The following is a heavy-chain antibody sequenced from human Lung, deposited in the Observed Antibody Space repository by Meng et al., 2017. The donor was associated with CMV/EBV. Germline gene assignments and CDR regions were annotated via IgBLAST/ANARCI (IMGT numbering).Heavy chain of an antibody. CDR3: ARETHGSGSYYDY. Sequence: VSGGSISRCGYYWSWIRQPPGKGLEWIGYIYYSGSTYYNPSLKSRVTISVDTSKNQFSLKLSSVTAADTAVYYCARETHGSGSYYDYWGQGTLVTVSS. CDR1: GGSISRCGYY. D-gene: IGHD3-10*01. V-gene: IGHV4-30-4*01. CDR2: IYYSGST. J-gene: IGHJ4*02.